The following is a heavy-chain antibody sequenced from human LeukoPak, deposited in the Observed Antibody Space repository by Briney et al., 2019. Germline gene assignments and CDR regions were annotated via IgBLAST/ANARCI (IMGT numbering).Heavy chain of an antibody. CDR2: IWHDGSNK. J-gene: IGHJ4*02. Sequence: GGSLRLSCTASGFTLSSYGMHWVRQAPGKGLEWVTVIWHDGSNKYYADSVKGRFTISRDNSKNTLSLQMNSLKTEDTAVYYCARDPSLRTTADYWGQGTLVTVSS. CDR1: GFTLSSYG. V-gene: IGHV3-33*01. CDR3: ARDPSLRTTADY. D-gene: IGHD1-1*01.